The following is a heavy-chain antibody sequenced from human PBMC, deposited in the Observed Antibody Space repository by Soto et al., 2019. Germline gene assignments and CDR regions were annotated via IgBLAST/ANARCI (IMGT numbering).Heavy chain of an antibody. Sequence: GGSLRLSCAASGFTFSSYAMHWVRQAPGKGLEWVAVISYDGSNKYYADSVKGRFTISRDNSKNTLSLQMNSLRAEDTAVYYCARDATTRDYYYYGMDVWGQGTTVTVSS. D-gene: IGHD4-17*01. CDR1: GFTFSSYA. CDR2: ISYDGSNK. V-gene: IGHV3-30-3*01. CDR3: ARDATTRDYYYYGMDV. J-gene: IGHJ6*02.